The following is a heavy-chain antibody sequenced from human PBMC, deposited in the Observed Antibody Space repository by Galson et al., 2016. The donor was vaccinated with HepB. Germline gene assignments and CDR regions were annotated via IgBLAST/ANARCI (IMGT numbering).Heavy chain of an antibody. CDR1: GFTFSTYW. D-gene: IGHD2-15*01. V-gene: IGHV3-7*01. Sequence: SLRLSCAAPGFTFSTYWMSWVRQAPGKGLEWVANIKQDESEKYYVDSVKGRFTISRDNAKNSVSLQMNSLRAEDTAVYYCARDLSRRGGWIDSWGQGTLGTVSS. CDR3: ARDLSRRGGWIDS. J-gene: IGHJ4*02. CDR2: IKQDESEK.